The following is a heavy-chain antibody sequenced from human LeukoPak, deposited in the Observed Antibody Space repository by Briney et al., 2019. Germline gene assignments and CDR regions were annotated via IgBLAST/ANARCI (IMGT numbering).Heavy chain of an antibody. CDR3: AGDSICSCWYDS. V-gene: IGHV3-43*02. J-gene: IGHJ5*01. CDR2: ISGDGGST. CDR1: GFSSDDYA. Sequence: PGGSLRLSPAAPGFSSDDYATHCGRQAPGKGLEWVSRISGDGGSTFYADPVKGRFTISRDNSKNSLYLQMSSLRSEDTALYYCAGDSICSCWYDSWGQGTLVTVSS. D-gene: IGHD2-15*01.